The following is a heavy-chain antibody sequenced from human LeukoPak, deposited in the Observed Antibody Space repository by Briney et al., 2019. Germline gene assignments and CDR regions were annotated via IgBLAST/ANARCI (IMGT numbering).Heavy chain of an antibody. Sequence: SETLSLTCTVSGGSLSSYYWSWIRQPPGKGLEWIGYIYYSGSTNYNPSLKSRVTISVDTSKNQFSLKLSSVTAADTAVYYCAREVRYYDILTGWRYYGMDVWGQGTTVTVSS. CDR3: AREVRYYDILTGWRYYGMDV. J-gene: IGHJ6*02. CDR1: GGSLSSYY. D-gene: IGHD3-9*01. V-gene: IGHV4-59*01. CDR2: IYYSGST.